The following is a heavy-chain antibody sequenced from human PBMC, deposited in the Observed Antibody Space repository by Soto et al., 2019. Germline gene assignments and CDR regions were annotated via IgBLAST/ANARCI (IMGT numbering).Heavy chain of an antibody. V-gene: IGHV3-30-3*01. D-gene: IGHD1-1*01. CDR2: ISYDGSNK. J-gene: IGHJ3*02. CDR1: GFTFSSYA. CDR3: ARVRVWRRANDAFDI. Sequence: GGSLRLSFAASGFTFSSYAMPWVRQAPGKGLEWVAVISYDGSNKYYADSVKGRFTISRDNAKNTLYLQMNSLRAEDTAVYYCARVRVWRRANDAFDIGGQGTMVTVSS.